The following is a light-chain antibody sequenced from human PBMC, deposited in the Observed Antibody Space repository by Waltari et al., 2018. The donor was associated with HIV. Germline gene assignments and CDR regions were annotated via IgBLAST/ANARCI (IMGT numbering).Light chain of an antibody. J-gene: IGLJ2*01. CDR2: DNN. V-gene: IGLV1-40*01. CDR3: QSFDSGLTAVV. Sequence: QSVLTQPPPVSGAPGQRVPISRTGSRPNLGAAFDPPWYQQLPGAAPRLLIYDNNNRPSGVPGRFSGSRSGTSASLAITGLQADDEADYYCQSFDSGLTAVVFGGGTKLTVL. CDR1: RPNLGAAFD.